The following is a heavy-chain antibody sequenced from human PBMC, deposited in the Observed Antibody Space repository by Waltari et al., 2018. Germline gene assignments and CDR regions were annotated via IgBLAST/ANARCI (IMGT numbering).Heavy chain of an antibody. CDR3: TRQGDY. V-gene: IGHV3-73*01. Sequence: EVQLVESGGGLVQPGGSLKLSCAASGFTFSGSAMHWVRQASGKGLEWGGRIRRKANSYATAYAASVKGRFTISRDDSKNTAYLQMNSLKTEDTAVYYCTRQGDYWGQGTLVTVSS. CDR1: GFTFSGSA. CDR2: IRRKANSYAT. J-gene: IGHJ4*02.